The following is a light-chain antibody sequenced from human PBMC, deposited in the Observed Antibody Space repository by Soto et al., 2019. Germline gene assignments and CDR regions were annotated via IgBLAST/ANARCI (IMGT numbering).Light chain of an antibody. CDR1: TSTVATYDL. V-gene: IGLV2-23*01. J-gene: IGLJ3*02. CDR2: EAT. CDR3: SSFAGSVAGYGM. Sequence: QSALTQPASVSGSPGQSISISCTGTTSTVATYDLVSWYQQHPGKAPRLLIYEATKRHSGTSNRFSGSKSGNTASLTISGLQSEDEADDYCSSFAGSVAGYGMFGGGTKLTVL.